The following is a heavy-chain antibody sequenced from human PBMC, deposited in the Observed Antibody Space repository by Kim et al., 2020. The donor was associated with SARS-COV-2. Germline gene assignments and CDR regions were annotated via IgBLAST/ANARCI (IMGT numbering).Heavy chain of an antibody. D-gene: IGHD2-21*02. CDR1: GGSISSGDYY. V-gene: IGHV4-30-4*08. CDR2: IYYTGSS. CDR3: ARGPAIGGGDCYLH. Sequence: SETLSLTCTVSGGSISSGDYYWSWIRQPPGKGLEWIGYIYYTGSSHYNPSLNSRVTISIDTSKNQFSLKLSSVTAADTAVYYCARGPAIGGGDCYLHWGQGTLVTVSS. J-gene: IGHJ4*02.